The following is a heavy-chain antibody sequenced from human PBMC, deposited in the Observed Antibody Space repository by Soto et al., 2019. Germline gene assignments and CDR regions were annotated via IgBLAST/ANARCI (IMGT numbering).Heavy chain of an antibody. D-gene: IGHD3-22*01. Sequence: QVQLQESGPGLVKPSQTLSLTCTVSGGSISSGGYYWSWIRQHPGKGLEWIGYIYYSGSTYYNPSLKSRVTISVDTSKNQFSLKLSSVTAADTAVYYCVRVYDSSGYYSLHFDYWGQGTLVTVSS. J-gene: IGHJ4*02. CDR3: VRVYDSSGYYSLHFDY. V-gene: IGHV4-31*03. CDR2: IYYSGST. CDR1: GGSISSGGYY.